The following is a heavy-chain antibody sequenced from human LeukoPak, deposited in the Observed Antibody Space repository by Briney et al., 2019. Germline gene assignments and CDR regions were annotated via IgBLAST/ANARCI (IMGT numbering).Heavy chain of an antibody. V-gene: IGHV4-61*02. D-gene: IGHD2-15*01. CDR1: GSSISSGSYY. CDR3: ALSHCSGGSCYLSWFDP. Sequence: SETLSLTCTVSGSSISSGSYYWSWIRQPAGKGLEWIGRIYTSGSTNYNPSLKSRVTISVDTSKNQFSLKLSSVTAADTAVYYCALSHCSGGSCYLSWFDPWGQGTLVTVSS. CDR2: IYTSGST. J-gene: IGHJ5*02.